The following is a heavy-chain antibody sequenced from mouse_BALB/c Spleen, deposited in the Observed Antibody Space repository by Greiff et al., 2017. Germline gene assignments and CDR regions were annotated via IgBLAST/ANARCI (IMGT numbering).Heavy chain of an antibody. D-gene: IGHD2-3*01. J-gene: IGHJ4*01. CDR3: ARGDGYYGNAYAMDY. CDR2: ISYSGST. CDR1: GYSITSDYA. V-gene: IGHV3-2*02. Sequence: DVKLQESGPGLVKPSQSLSLTCTVTGYSITSDYAWNWIRQFPGNKLEWMGYISYSGSTSYNPSLKSRISITRDTSKNQFFLQLNSVTTEDTATYYCARGDGYYGNAYAMDYWGQGTSVTVSS.